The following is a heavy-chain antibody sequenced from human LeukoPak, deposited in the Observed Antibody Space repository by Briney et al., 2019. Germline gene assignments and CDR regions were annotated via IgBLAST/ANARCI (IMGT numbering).Heavy chain of an antibody. J-gene: IGHJ4*02. CDR2: IYYSGST. D-gene: IGHD2-15*01. CDR1: GGSISSYY. Sequence: SETLSLTCTVSGGSISSYYWSGIRQPPGKGLEWIGYIYYSGSTNYNPSLKSRVTISVDTSKNQFSLKLSSVTAADTAVYYCARSTPPFYYFDYWGQGTLVTVSS. V-gene: IGHV4-59*01. CDR3: ARSTPPFYYFDY.